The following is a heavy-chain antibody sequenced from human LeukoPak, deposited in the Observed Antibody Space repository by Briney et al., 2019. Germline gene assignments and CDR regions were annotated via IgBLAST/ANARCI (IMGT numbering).Heavy chain of an antibody. CDR1: GFTFSSYG. CDR2: IWYDGSNK. CDR3: ARDLIRSGFYYFDY. J-gene: IGHJ4*02. V-gene: IGHV3-33*01. Sequence: GGSLRLSCAASGFTFSSYGMHWVRQAPGKGLEWVAVIWYDGSNKYYADSVKGRFTISRGNSKNTLYLQMNSLRAEDTAVYYCARDLIRSGFYYFDYWGQGTLVTVSS. D-gene: IGHD3-22*01.